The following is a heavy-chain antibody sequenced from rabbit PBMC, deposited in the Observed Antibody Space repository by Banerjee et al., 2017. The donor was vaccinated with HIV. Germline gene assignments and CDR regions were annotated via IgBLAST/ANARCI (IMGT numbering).Heavy chain of an antibody. D-gene: IGHD6-1*01. Sequence: QSLEESGGDLVKPGASLTLTCTASGFSFSSSYWICWVRQAPGKGPEWIACIDAGRRGSTYYASWAKGRFTISKTSSTTVTLQMTSLTAADTATYFCAREGYLGAGYADLWGQGTLV. CDR2: IDAGRRGST. J-gene: IGHJ3*01. CDR1: GFSFSSSYW. CDR3: AREGYLGAGYADL. V-gene: IGHV1S40*01.